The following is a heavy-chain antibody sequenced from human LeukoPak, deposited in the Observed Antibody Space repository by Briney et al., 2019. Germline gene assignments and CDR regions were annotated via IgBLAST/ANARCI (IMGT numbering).Heavy chain of an antibody. J-gene: IGHJ4*02. CDR2: ISSSGSTI. D-gene: IGHD6-13*01. CDR1: GFTFSSHE. CDR3: ARVTYSSSWYY. V-gene: IGHV3-48*03. Sequence: GGSLRLSCAASGFTFSSHEMNWVRQAPGKGLEWVSYISSSGSTIYYADSVKGRFTISRDNAKNSLYLQMNSLRAEDTAVYYCARVTYSSSWYYWGQGTLVTVSS.